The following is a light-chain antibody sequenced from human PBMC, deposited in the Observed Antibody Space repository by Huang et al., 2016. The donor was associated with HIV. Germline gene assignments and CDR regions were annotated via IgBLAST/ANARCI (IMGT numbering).Light chain of an antibody. J-gene: IGKJ5*01. Sequence: DIVMTQSPLSLPVTPGEPASIYCRSSQSLLHSNGYNYLDWYLQKPGQSPQLLIYLGSNRASGVPDRLSGSGSVTGFTLKISRVEAEDVGVYFCMQALQTPRTFGQGTRLEIK. V-gene: IGKV2-28*01. CDR2: LGS. CDR1: QSLLHSNGYNY. CDR3: MQALQTPRT.